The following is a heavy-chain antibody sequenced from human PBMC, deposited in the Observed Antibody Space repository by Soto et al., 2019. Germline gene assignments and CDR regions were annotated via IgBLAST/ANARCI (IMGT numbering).Heavy chain of an antibody. CDR2: MHYSGNT. J-gene: IGHJ4*02. V-gene: IGHV4-59*01. CDR1: GGSLSGYY. Sequence: QVQLQESGPGLVKPSETLSLTCTVSGGSLSGYYWSWIRQPPGKGLEWIGHMHYSGNTNYNPSLKSRLTMSLGTSNNQFSLKLSSVTAADTALYYCTSGSGWTEDYWGQGTLVTVSS. D-gene: IGHD3-3*01. CDR3: TSGSGWTEDY.